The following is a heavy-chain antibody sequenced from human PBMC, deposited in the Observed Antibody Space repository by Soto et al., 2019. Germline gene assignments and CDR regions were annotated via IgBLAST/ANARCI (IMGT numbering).Heavy chain of an antibody. V-gene: IGHV4-4*02. J-gene: IGHJ4*02. Sequence: ETLSLTCAVSGGSMSSSNWWTWVRQPPVKGLEWIGEIYHSGTTNYNPSLKSRVTISGDRSKNQFYLSLSSVTAADTDVYYCAVPAAGDFDYWGQGTLVTVPS. CDR2: IYHSGTT. CDR1: GGSMSSSNW. D-gene: IGHD6-13*01. CDR3: AVPAAGDFDY.